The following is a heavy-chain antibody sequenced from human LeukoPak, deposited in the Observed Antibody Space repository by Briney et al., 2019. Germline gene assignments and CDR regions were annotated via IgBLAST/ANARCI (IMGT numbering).Heavy chain of an antibody. CDR2: IWYDGSNK. D-gene: IGHD6-13*01. Sequence: GRSLRLSCAASGFTFSSYGMHWVRQAPGKGLEWVAVIWYDGSNKYYADSVKGRFTISRDNSKNTLYLQMNSLRAEDTAVYYCAKAGIAAQGIDYWGQGTLVTVSS. CDR3: AKAGIAAQGIDY. CDR1: GFTFSSYG. V-gene: IGHV3-33*06. J-gene: IGHJ4*02.